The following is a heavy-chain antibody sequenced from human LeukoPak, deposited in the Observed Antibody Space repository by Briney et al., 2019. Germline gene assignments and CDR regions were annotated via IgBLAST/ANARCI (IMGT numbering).Heavy chain of an antibody. CDR2: MNPNSGNT. V-gene: IGHV1-8*01. Sequence: ASLKVSCKASGYTFTSYDINWVRQATGQGLEWMGWMNPNSGNTGYAQKFQGRVTMTRNTSISPAYMELSSLRSEDTAVYYCATDCSGGSCYSGVNAFDIWGQGTMVTVSS. D-gene: IGHD2-15*01. CDR1: GYTFTSYD. CDR3: ATDCSGGSCYSGVNAFDI. J-gene: IGHJ3*02.